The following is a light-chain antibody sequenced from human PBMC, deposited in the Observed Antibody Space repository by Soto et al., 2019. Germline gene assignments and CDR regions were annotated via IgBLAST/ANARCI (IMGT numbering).Light chain of an antibody. CDR1: SSDVGGYNY. CDR2: DVS. V-gene: IGLV2-14*01. CDR3: NSYTSSSNPYV. J-gene: IGLJ1*01. Sequence: QSALTQPASVSGSPGQSITISCTGTSSDVGGYNYVSWYQQHPGKVPKLMIYDVSNRPSGVSSRFSGSKSGNTASLTVSGLQAEDEADYYCNSYTSSSNPYVFGTGTKVTV.